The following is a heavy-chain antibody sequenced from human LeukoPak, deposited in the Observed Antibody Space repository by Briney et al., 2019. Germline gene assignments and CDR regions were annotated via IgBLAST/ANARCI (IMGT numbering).Heavy chain of an antibody. J-gene: IGHJ4*02. CDR1: GLTFSTSW. Sequence: GGSLRLSCAASGLTFSTSWMYWVRQAPGKGLVWVSRINIDASSISYADSVKGRFTISRDNAKNSLYLQMNSLRAEDTAVYYCAKNRPNDSSGWYIWGQGTLVTVSS. CDR2: INIDASSI. D-gene: IGHD6-19*01. CDR3: AKNRPNDSSGWYI. V-gene: IGHV3-74*01.